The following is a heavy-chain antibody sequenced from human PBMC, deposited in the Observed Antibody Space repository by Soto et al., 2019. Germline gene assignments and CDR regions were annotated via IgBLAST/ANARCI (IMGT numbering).Heavy chain of an antibody. CDR3: ASIPLSGAYPYGLDV. CDR1: VDTLSSYW. V-gene: IGHV5-51*01. CDR2: IYPGTSDT. Sequence: PGESLKISCKCSVDTLSSYWIVWVRQVPGKGLGWMGIIYPGTSDTSYSPTLQGPVAISADKTNITAYLPWSSLTVSDVALYDCASIPLSGAYPYGLDVWGQGTMVTVSS. D-gene: IGHD7-27*01. J-gene: IGHJ6*02.